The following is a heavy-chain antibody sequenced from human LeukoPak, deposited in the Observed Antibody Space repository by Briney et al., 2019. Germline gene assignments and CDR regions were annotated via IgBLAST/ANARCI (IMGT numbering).Heavy chain of an antibody. CDR3: ARDNAPYTSSSSGLGLFDY. Sequence: GGSLRLSCVASGFPFSNYWMSWVRQAPRKGPEWVANIKQDGSEKNYVDSVKGRFTISRDNSKNTLYLQMNSLRAEDTAVYYCARDNAPYTSSSSGLGLFDYWGQGTLVTVSS. CDR1: GFPFSNYW. CDR2: IKQDGSEK. D-gene: IGHD6-6*01. J-gene: IGHJ4*02. V-gene: IGHV3-7*03.